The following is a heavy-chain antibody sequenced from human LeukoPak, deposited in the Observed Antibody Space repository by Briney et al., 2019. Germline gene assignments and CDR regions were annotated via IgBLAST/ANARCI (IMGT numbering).Heavy chain of an antibody. CDR2: ISSSGSTI. CDR1: GFTFSDYY. V-gene: IGHV3-11*01. D-gene: IGHD3-16*02. J-gene: IGHJ4*02. Sequence: GGSLRLSCAASGFTFSDYYMSWIRQAPGKGLEWVSYISSSGSTIYYADSVKGRFTISRDNAKNSLYLQMNSLRAEDTAVYYCATTKGTYVWGSYRHYYFDYWGQGTLVTVSS. CDR3: ATTKGTYVWGSYRHYYFDY.